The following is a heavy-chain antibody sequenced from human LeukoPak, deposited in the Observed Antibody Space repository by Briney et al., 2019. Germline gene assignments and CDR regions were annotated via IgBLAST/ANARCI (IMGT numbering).Heavy chain of an antibody. CDR2: ISGSGGST. Sequence: PGESLRLSCAAPGFTFSSYAMSWVRQAPGKGLEWVSAISGSGGSTYYADSVKGRFTISRDNSKNTLYLQMNSLRAEDTAVYYCAKGGSYLTDYFDYWGQGTLVTVSS. CDR1: GFTFSSYA. CDR3: AKGGSYLTDYFDY. J-gene: IGHJ4*02. D-gene: IGHD1-26*01. V-gene: IGHV3-23*01.